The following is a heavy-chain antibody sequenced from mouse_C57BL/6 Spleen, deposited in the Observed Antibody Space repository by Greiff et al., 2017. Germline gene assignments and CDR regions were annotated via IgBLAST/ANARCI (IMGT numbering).Heavy chain of an antibody. CDR3: ARGPDSNYLAWFAY. D-gene: IGHD2-5*01. Sequence: VQLRQSGPELVKPGASVKIPCKASGYTFTDYNMDWVKQSHGKSLEWIGDINPNNGGTIYNQKFKGKATLTVDKSSSTAYMELRSLTSEDTAVYYCARGPDSNYLAWFAYWGQGTLVTVSA. V-gene: IGHV1-18*01. CDR1: GYTFTDYN. CDR2: INPNNGGT. J-gene: IGHJ3*01.